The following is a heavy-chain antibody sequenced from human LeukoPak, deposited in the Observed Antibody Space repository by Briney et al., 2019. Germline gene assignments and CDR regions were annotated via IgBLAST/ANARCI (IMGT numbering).Heavy chain of an antibody. CDR2: ISSTSTYI. Sequence: GGSLRLSCAASGFTFRTYSMNWVRQAPGKGLEWVSSISSTSTYIYYADSMKGRFIISRDNARNSLYLEMNSLRAEDTAIYYCARAYGDWGQGTLVTVSS. V-gene: IGHV3-21*04. D-gene: IGHD4-17*01. CDR3: ARAYGD. CDR1: GFTFRTYS. J-gene: IGHJ4*02.